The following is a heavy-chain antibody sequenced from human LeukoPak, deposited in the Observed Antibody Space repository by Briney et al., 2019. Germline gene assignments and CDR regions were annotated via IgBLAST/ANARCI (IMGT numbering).Heavy chain of an antibody. CDR3: ARSRGLRLAY. CDR1: GGSISSYY. CDR2: VLHSGST. Sequence: SETLSLTCTVSGGSISSYYWSWIRQPPGKGLEWIGYVLHSGSTNYNPSLKSRVTISVDTSKNQFSLKLSSVTAADTAVYYCARSRGLRLAYWGQGTLVTVSS. V-gene: IGHV4-59*01. D-gene: IGHD5-12*01. J-gene: IGHJ4*02.